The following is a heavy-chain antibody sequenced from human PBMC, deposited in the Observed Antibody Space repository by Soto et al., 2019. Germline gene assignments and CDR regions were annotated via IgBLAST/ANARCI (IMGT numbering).Heavy chain of an antibody. J-gene: IGHJ3*02. V-gene: IGHV3-7*01. CDR1: GVSFSSHW. CDR2: IRQDGGEE. Sequence: EVQLVESGGGLVQPGGSLRLSCAASGVSFSSHWMSWVRQATGRGLEWVANIRQDGGEEHYLDSVKGRFTLSRDNAKNSLYLQMNGLRVDDTAVYYCAKSEGYSFDIRGQGTMVTVSS. D-gene: IGHD1-1*01. CDR3: AKSEGYSFDI.